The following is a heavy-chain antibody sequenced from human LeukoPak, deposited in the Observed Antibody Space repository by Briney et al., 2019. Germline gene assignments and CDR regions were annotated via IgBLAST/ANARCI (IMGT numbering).Heavy chain of an antibody. CDR2: INPNSGGT. J-gene: IGHJ3*02. Sequence: ASVKVSCKASGYTFTGYYMHWVRQAPGQGLEWMGWINPNSGGTNYAQKFQGWVTMTRDTSISTAYMELGRLRSDDTAVYYCARGAIAVAVPNAFDIWGQGTMVTVSS. CDR1: GYTFTGYY. V-gene: IGHV1-2*04. D-gene: IGHD6-19*01. CDR3: ARGAIAVAVPNAFDI.